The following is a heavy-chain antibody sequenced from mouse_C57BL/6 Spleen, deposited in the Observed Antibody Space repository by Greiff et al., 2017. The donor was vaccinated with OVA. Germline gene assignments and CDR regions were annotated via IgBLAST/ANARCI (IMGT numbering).Heavy chain of an antibody. J-gene: IGHJ3*01. CDR1: GFTFSSYA. V-gene: IGHV5-4*03. D-gene: IGHD2-2*01. CDR3: ARGGGYDGFAY. Sequence: EVKVVESGGGLVKPGGSLKLSCAASGFTFSSYAMSWVRQTPEKRLEWVATISDGGSYTYYPDNVKGRFTISRDNAKNNLYLQMSHLESEDTAMYYCARGGGYDGFAYWGQGTLVTVSA. CDR2: ISDGGSYT.